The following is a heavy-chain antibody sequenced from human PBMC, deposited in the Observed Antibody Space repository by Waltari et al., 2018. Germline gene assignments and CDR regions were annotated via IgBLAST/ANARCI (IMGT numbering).Heavy chain of an antibody. CDR1: GGSFSGYY. V-gene: IGHV4-34*01. J-gene: IGHJ4*02. D-gene: IGHD1-26*01. Sequence: QVQLQQWGAGLLKPSETLSLTCAVYGGSFSGYYWSWIRQPPGKGLEWIGEINHSGSTNYNPSLKSRVTISVDTSKNQFSLKLSSVTAADTVVYYCAREGTVGATEYWGQGTLVTVSS. CDR3: AREGTVGATEY. CDR2: INHSGST.